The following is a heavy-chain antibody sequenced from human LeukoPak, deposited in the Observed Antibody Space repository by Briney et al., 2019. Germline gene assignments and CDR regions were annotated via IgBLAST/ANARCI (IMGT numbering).Heavy chain of an antibody. CDR1: GFTFSSYW. Sequence: GGSLRLSCAASGFTFSSYWMSWVRQAPGKGLEWVAVISYDGRNEYYTDSVKGRFTTSRDNSKNTVYLQMSSLRTEDMAVYYCAKGVGLGGMDVWGQGTTVIVSS. CDR3: AKGVGLGGMDV. J-gene: IGHJ6*02. D-gene: IGHD1-26*01. V-gene: IGHV3-30*18. CDR2: ISYDGRNE.